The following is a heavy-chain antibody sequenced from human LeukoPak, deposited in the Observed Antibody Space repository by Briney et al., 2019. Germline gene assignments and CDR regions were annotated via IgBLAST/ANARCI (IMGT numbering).Heavy chain of an antibody. V-gene: IGHV3-21*01. D-gene: IGHD3-10*01. J-gene: IGHJ4*02. CDR1: GFTFSSYS. CDR3: ARDEGSEGYFDY. Sequence: GGSLGLSCAASGFTFSSYSMNWVRQAPGKGLEWVSSISSSSSYIYYADSVKGRFTISRDNAKNSLYLQMNSLRAEDTAVYYCARDEGSEGYFDYWGQGTLVTVSS. CDR2: ISSSSSYI.